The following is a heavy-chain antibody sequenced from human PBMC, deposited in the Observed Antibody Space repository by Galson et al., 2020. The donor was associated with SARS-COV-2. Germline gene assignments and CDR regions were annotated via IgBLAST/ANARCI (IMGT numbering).Heavy chain of an antibody. V-gene: IGHV4-31*03. D-gene: IGHD3-22*01. CDR3: ARAAYYYDSSGVSVGGDLDY. Sequence: SETLSLTCTVSGASISSGGNYWTWIRQHPGKGLEWIGYIYYSGSTSYNPSLKSRLTISVDTSKNQFSLKLSSVTAADTAVYYCARAAYYYDSSGVSVGGDLDYWGQRTPVTVSS. J-gene: IGHJ4*02. CDR2: IYYSGST. CDR1: GASISSGGNY.